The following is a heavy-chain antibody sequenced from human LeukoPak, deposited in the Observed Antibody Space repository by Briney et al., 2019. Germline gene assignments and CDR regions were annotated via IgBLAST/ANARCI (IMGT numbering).Heavy chain of an antibody. V-gene: IGHV1-2*06. CDR2: INPNSGGT. J-gene: IGHJ4*02. CDR1: GGTFSSYA. Sequence: GSSVKVSCKASGGTFSSYAISWVRQAPGQGLEWMGRINPNSGGTNYAQKFQGRVTMTRDTSISTAYMELSRLRSDNTAVYYCARIGLNERDYWGQGTLVTVSS. CDR3: ARIGLNERDY.